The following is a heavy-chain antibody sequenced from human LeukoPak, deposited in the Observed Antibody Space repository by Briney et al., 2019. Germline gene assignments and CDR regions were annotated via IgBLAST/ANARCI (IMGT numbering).Heavy chain of an antibody. CDR3: ARQSLVGGSGSYFPRH. V-gene: IGHV5-51*01. CDR1: GYSFTSYW. J-gene: IGHJ4*02. D-gene: IGHD3-10*01. Sequence: GESLKISCKGSGYSFTSYWIGWVRQMPGKGMEWMGIIYPGDSDTRYGPSFQGQVTISADKSVNTAYLQWSSLKASDTAMYYCARQSLVGGSGSYFPRHWGQGTLVTVSS. CDR2: IYPGDSDT.